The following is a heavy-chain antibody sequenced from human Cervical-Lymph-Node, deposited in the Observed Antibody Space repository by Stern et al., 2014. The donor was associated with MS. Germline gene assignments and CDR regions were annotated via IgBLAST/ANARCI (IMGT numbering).Heavy chain of an antibody. J-gene: IGHJ5*02. CDR2: ISHSGST. V-gene: IGHV4-31*03. Sequence: QLQLQESGPGLVKPSQTLSLTCTVSGGSISSGGYSWSWIRQPPGKGLEWIGYISHSGSTSYNPSLTSRVTISVDTSKNQFSLKLSSVTAADTAVYYCARVPSSWQNWFDPWGQGTLVTVSS. CDR1: GGSISSGGYS. CDR3: ARVPSSWQNWFDP. D-gene: IGHD6-13*01.